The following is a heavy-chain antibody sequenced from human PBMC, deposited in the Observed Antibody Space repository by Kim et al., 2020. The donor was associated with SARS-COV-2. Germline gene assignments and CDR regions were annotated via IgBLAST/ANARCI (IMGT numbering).Heavy chain of an antibody. CDR1: GFTFSSYS. V-gene: IGHV3-48*04. Sequence: GGSLRLSCAASGFTFSSYSMNWVRQAPGKGLEWVSYISSSSSTIYYADSVKGRFTISRDNAKNSLYLQMNSLRAEDTAVYYCARDLSSGWYSEGDYYGMDVWGQGTTVTVSS. CDR2: ISSSSSTI. J-gene: IGHJ6*02. D-gene: IGHD6-19*01. CDR3: ARDLSSGWYSEGDYYGMDV.